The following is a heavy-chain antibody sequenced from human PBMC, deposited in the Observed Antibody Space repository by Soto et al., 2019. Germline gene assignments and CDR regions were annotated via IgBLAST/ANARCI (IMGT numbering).Heavy chain of an antibody. V-gene: IGHV3-73*01. CDR1: GFTFSGSA. J-gene: IGHJ4*02. D-gene: IGHD5-18*01. Sequence: EVQLVESGGGLVQPGGSLKLSCAASGFTFSGSAMHWVRQASGKGLEWVGRIRSKANSYATAYAASVKGRFTISRDDSKNTAYLQMNSLKTEDTAVYYCTRPGYSYGPAEDWFDYWGQGTLVTVSS. CDR2: IRSKANSYAT. CDR3: TRPGYSYGPAEDWFDY.